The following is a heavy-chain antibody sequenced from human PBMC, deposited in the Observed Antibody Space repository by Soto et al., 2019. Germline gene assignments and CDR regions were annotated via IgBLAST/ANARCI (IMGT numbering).Heavy chain of an antibody. D-gene: IGHD1-26*01. J-gene: IGHJ3*02. CDR3: ARDRSLAGATTHDAFDI. CDR1: GGSISSSNW. CDR2: IYHSGST. V-gene: IGHV4-4*02. Sequence: QVQLQESGPGLVKPSGTLSLTCAVSGGSISSSNWWNWVRQPPGKGLEWIGEIYHSGSTNYNPSLKSRVTLSVDKSKNQFSLKLSSVTAADTAVYYCARDRSLAGATTHDAFDIWGQGTMVTVSS.